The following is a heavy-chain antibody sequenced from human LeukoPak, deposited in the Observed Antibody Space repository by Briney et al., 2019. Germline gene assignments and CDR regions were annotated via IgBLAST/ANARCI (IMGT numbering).Heavy chain of an antibody. CDR1: GFTFSSYS. J-gene: IGHJ3*02. CDR3: ARVNYAKMGAFDI. D-gene: IGHD2-2*01. V-gene: IGHV3-21*01. Sequence: GGSLRLSCAASGFTFSSYSMNWVRQAPGKGLEWVSSISSSSSYIYYADSVKGRFTISRDNAKNSLYLQMNSLRAEDTAVYYCARVNYAKMGAFDIWAQGTMVTVSS. CDR2: ISSSSSYI.